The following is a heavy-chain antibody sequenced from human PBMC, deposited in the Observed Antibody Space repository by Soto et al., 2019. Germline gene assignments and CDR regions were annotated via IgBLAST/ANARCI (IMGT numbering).Heavy chain of an antibody. CDR1: GYTFTIYY. CDR3: ARVQYDFWSGPRGYYGMDV. CDR2: INPSGGST. Sequence: ASVKVSCKASGYTFTIYYMHWVLQAPGEGLEWMGIINPSGGSTSYAQKFQGRVTMTRDTSTSTVYMELSSLRSEDTAVYYCARVQYDFWSGPRGYYGMDVWGHGTTVTVSS. D-gene: IGHD3-3*01. V-gene: IGHV1-46*01. J-gene: IGHJ6*02.